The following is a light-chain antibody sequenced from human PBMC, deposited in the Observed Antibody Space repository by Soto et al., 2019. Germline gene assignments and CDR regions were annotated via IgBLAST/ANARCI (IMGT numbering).Light chain of an antibody. CDR3: SSYTGGSTSYV. CDR1: SSDVGAYKY. V-gene: IGLV2-14*03. J-gene: IGLJ1*01. Sequence: QSVLTQPASVSGSPGQSITISCTRTSSDVGAYKYVSWHQQHPGKAPKLMIYDVSDRPSGVSDRFSGSKSGNTASLTISGLQAEDEADYYCSSYTGGSTSYVFGTGTKVTVL. CDR2: DVS.